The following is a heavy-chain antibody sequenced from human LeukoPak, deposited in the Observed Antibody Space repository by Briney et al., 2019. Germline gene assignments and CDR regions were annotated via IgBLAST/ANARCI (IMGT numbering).Heavy chain of an antibody. CDR1: GFTFDNYG. CDR2: INWNGGST. D-gene: IGHD4-17*01. CDR3: ARSNRVYGDYLLRAFDI. J-gene: IGHJ3*02. Sequence: GGSLRLSCAASGFTFDNYGMTWVRQVPGKGLEWVSGINWNGGSTGYADSVKGRFTISRDNAKNSPYLQMNRLRAEDTALYYCARSNRVYGDYLLRAFDIWGQGTMVTVSS. V-gene: IGHV3-20*04.